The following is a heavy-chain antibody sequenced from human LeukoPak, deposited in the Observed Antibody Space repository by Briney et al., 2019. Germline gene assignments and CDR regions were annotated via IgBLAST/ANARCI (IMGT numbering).Heavy chain of an antibody. J-gene: IGHJ4*02. CDR3: AKHSDWNKYYFDY. CDR2: ISYDGSNH. CDR1: GFSFSNSA. Sequence: GRSLRLSCAASGFSFSNSAMHWVRQAPGKGLEWLALISYDGSNHFYADSLDGRFTISRDNSKNTLYLQMNSLRAEDTAVYYCAKHSDWNKYYFDYWGQGTLVTVSS. V-gene: IGHV3-30-3*02. D-gene: IGHD1/OR15-1a*01.